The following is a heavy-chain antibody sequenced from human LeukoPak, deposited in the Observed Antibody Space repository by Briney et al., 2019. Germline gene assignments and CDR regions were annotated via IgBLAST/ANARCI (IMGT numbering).Heavy chain of an antibody. V-gene: IGHV4-4*07. J-gene: IGHJ6*02. CDR2: IYTSGST. Sequence: SETLSLTCTVSGGSISSYYWSWIRQPAGKGLEWIGRIYTSGSTNYNPSLKSRVTTSVDTSKNQFSLKLSSVTAADTAVYYCARTDSSGYHGYYGMDVWGQGTTVTVSS. D-gene: IGHD3-22*01. CDR1: GGSISSYY. CDR3: ARTDSSGYHGYYGMDV.